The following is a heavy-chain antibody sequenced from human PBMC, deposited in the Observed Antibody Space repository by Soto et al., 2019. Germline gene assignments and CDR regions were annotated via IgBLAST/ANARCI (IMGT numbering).Heavy chain of an antibody. CDR1: GFTFSNYA. Sequence: GGSLRLSCAASGFTFSNYAMSWVRQAPGKGLEWVSTITGSAGGTYYADSMKGRFTISRGNSKSTLYLQMYSLRVEDTAVYYCARESEHWGQGTLVTVSS. J-gene: IGHJ4*02. CDR2: ITGSAGGT. V-gene: IGHV3-23*01. D-gene: IGHD1-1*01. CDR3: ARESEH.